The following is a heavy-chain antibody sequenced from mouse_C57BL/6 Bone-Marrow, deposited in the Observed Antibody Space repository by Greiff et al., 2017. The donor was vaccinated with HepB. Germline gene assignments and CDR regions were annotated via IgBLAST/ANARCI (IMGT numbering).Heavy chain of an antibody. D-gene: IGHD1-1*01. V-gene: IGHV1-80*01. CDR3: ARGITTVVATDWYFDV. J-gene: IGHJ1*03. Sequence: QVQLQQSGAELVKPGASVKISCKASGYAFSSYWMNWVKQRPGKGLEWIGQIYPGDGDTNYNGKFKGKATLTADKSSSTAYRQLSSLTSEDSAVYFCARGITTVVATDWYFDVWGTGTTVTVSS. CDR2: IYPGDGDT. CDR1: GYAFSSYW.